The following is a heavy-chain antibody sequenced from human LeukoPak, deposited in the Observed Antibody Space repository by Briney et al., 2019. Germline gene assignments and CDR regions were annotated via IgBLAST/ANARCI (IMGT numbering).Heavy chain of an antibody. Sequence: PGGSLRLSCAASGFTFMSYGMHWVRQAPGKGLKWVAVVSYDGTNTHYADSVKGRFTISRDNSKNTLYLQMNSLRAEDTAVYYCAKDKPTRSGEFDYWGQGTLVTVSS. D-gene: IGHD1-26*01. V-gene: IGHV3-30*18. CDR1: GFTFMSYG. J-gene: IGHJ4*02. CDR3: AKDKPTRSGEFDY. CDR2: VSYDGTNT.